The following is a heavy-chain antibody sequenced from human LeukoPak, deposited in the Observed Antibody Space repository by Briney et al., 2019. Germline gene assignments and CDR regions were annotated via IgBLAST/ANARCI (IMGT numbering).Heavy chain of an antibody. J-gene: IGHJ4*02. CDR2: ISTNGGST. Sequence: GGSLRLSCAASGFTFSSYAMHWVRQAPGKGLEYVPAISTNGGSTYYADSVKGRFTISRDNSKNTLYLQVGSLRADDMAVYYCARSVFRYGSYYFDYWGQGTLVTVSS. D-gene: IGHD1-14*01. CDR1: GFTFSSYA. CDR3: ARSVFRYGSYYFDY. V-gene: IGHV3-64*02.